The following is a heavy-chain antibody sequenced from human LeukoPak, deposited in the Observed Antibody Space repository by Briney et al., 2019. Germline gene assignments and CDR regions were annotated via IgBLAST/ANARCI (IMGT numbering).Heavy chain of an antibody. Sequence: SETLSLTCAVSGDSLTSDKWWTWVRQPPGKGLEWIGEIHHSKSSNYYPSLKSRVTISVDKSKNQFSLKLSSVTAADTAVYYCATRAGNPYYYDSSGFHFDYWGQGTLVTVSS. CDR3: ATRAGNPYYYDSSGFHFDY. CDR1: GDSLTSDKW. J-gene: IGHJ4*02. D-gene: IGHD3-22*01. V-gene: IGHV4-4*02. CDR2: IHHSKSS.